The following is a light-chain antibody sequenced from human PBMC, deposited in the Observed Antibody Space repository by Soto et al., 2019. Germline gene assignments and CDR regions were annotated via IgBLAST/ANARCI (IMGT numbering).Light chain of an antibody. Sequence: IQLTQSPSFLSASVGDRVSITCRASQDLTINLAWYQQKPGKAPKLLIYGASTLQSGVPSRFSGGGSGTEFTLTISSLQPEDFAIYYCQQLYSSPFTFGPGTKVDIK. CDR2: GAS. CDR1: QDLTIN. V-gene: IGKV1-9*01. J-gene: IGKJ3*01. CDR3: QQLYSSPFT.